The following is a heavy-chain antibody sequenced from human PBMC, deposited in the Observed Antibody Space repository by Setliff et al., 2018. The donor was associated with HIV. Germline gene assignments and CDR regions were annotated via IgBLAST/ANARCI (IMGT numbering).Heavy chain of an antibody. D-gene: IGHD3-9*01. Sequence: PGGSLRLSCAASGFRFSTYWMIWVRQAPGKGLEWVANIKQDGSEKYYADSVKGRFTISRDNSKNTLYLQMNSLRAEDTAVYYCARENYDILTGYYDYWGQGALVTVSS. CDR3: ARENYDILTGYYDY. V-gene: IGHV3-7*01. J-gene: IGHJ4*02. CDR2: IKQDGSEK. CDR1: GFRFSTYW.